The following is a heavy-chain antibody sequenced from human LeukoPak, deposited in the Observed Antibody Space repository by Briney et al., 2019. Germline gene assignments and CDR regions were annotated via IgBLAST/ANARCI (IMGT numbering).Heavy chain of an antibody. CDR3: TGQNYDILTGYSRGAFDI. D-gene: IGHD3-9*01. CDR2: MNPNSGNT. J-gene: IGHJ3*02. CDR1: GGTFSSYA. V-gene: IGHV1-69*10. Sequence: SVKVSCKASGGTFSSYAISWVRQAPGQGLEWMGWMNPNSGNTGYAQKFQGRVTITADKSTSTAYMELSSLRSEDTAVYYCTGQNYDILTGYSRGAFDIWGQGTMVTVSS.